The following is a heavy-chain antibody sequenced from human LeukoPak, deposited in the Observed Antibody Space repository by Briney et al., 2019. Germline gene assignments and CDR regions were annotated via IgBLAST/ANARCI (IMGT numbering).Heavy chain of an antibody. Sequence: ASVKVSCQVSGYTHTELSMHWVRQAPGKRLEWMGGFDPEYGETIYAQKFQGRVTKTEDTSTDTAYMELSSLKSEDTAVYYCATDGRAYYYGSGSRGGMDVWGKGTTVTVPS. CDR1: GYTHTELS. CDR2: FDPEYGET. CDR3: ATDGRAYYYGSGSRGGMDV. V-gene: IGHV1-24*01. D-gene: IGHD3-10*01. J-gene: IGHJ6*04.